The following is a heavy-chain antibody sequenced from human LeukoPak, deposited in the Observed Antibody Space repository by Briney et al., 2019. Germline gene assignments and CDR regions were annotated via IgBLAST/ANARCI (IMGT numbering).Heavy chain of an antibody. Sequence: PGGSLRLSCAASGFTLSNAWMRGVRRAPGRGVEWVGRFKSKTDGQRTDYAAPVKGRFPLSRDDSKNTLYLQMNSLKTEDTAVYYCTTYSSFDYWGQGTLVSVSS. CDR1: GFTLSNAW. V-gene: IGHV3-15*01. D-gene: IGHD3-22*01. CDR3: TTYSSFDY. CDR2: FKSKTDGQRT. J-gene: IGHJ4*02.